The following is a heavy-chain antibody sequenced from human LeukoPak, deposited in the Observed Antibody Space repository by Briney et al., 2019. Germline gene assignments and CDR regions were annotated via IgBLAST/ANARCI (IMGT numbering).Heavy chain of an antibody. V-gene: IGHV5-51*01. CDR2: IYPGDSDT. CDR1: GDSFTSYW. CDR3: ARLSGKSYGYQI. J-gene: IGHJ3*02. Sequence: GESLKISCKSSGDSFTSYWIGWVRQMPGKGLEWMGIIYPGDSDTIYSPSFQGQVTISADKSVSTAYLQWSSLKASDTAIYYCARLSGKSYGYQIWGQGTMVTVSS. D-gene: IGHD5-18*01.